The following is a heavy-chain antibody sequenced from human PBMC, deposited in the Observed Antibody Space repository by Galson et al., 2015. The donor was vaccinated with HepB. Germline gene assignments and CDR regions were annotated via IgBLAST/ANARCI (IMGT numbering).Heavy chain of an antibody. J-gene: IGHJ4*01. CDR2: TRHNVDGYTT. V-gene: IGHV3-72*01. CDR3: VRAGKSATYFDH. CDR1: GFALNEPS. Sequence: SLRHSYPAAGFALNEPSKGWVPQAPGHGLEWVGLTRHNVDGYTTEYAASVKGRFTISREESRNSLYLQMNSLKTEDTAVYYCVRAGKSATYFDHWGHGTLVTVSS. D-gene: IGHD3-3*01.